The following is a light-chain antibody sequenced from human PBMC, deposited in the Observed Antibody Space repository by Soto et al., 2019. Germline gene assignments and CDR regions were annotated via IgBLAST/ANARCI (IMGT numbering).Light chain of an antibody. CDR2: GAS. V-gene: IGKV3-20*01. J-gene: IGKJ4*01. CDR1: QSVSSSY. CDR3: QQYQSLT. Sequence: IVLTQSPAILALSPGDRATLSCRASQSVSSSYLAWYQHKPGQAPRLLIHGASSRVTGIPDRFSGSGSGTDFTLTITRLEHADFEVYYCQQYQSLTFGGGTKVDIK.